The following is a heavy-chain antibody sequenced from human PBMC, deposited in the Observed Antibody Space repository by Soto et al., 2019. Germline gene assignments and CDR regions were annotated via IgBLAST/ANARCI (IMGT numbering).Heavy chain of an antibody. CDR1: GYTFTSYG. J-gene: IGHJ5*02. CDR2: ISAYNGNT. Sequence: GASVKVSCKASGYTFTSYGVSWVRQAPGQGLEWMGWISAYNGNTNYAQKLQGRVTMTTDTSTSTAYMELRSLRSDDTAVYYCARCGLYYDFWSGYRETNWFDPWGQGTLVTVSS. V-gene: IGHV1-18*01. D-gene: IGHD3-3*01. CDR3: ARCGLYYDFWSGYRETNWFDP.